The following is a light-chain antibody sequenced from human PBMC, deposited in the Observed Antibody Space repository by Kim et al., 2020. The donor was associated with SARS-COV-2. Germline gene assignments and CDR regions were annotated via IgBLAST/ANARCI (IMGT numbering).Light chain of an antibody. J-gene: IGLJ2*01. CDR1: TSNIGSNT. CDR2: NTN. CDR3: AAWDDSLNVV. Sequence: ELTQPPSASGTPGQRVTISCSGSTSNIGSNTVNWYRQLPGTAPKLLIYNTNQRPSGVPGRISGSKSGTSASLAISGLQSEDEADYYCAAWDDSLNVVFGGGTQLTVL. V-gene: IGLV1-44*01.